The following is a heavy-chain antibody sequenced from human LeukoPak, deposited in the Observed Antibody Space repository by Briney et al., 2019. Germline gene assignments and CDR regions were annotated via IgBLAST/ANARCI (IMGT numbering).Heavy chain of an antibody. CDR3: AKGGNWNYQYYFDF. Sequence: PGGSLRPSCAASGFTFSSYAMSWVRQAPGKGLEWVSATSGSGGSTYYADSVKGRFTISRDNSKNTLFLQMNSLRAEDTAVYYCAKGGNWNYQYYFDFWGQGTLVTVSS. CDR2: TSGSGGST. J-gene: IGHJ4*02. D-gene: IGHD1-7*01. V-gene: IGHV3-23*01. CDR1: GFTFSSYA.